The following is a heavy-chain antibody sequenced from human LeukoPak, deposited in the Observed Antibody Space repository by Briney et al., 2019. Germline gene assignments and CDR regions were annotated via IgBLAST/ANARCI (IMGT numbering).Heavy chain of an antibody. V-gene: IGHV3-30*18. D-gene: IGHD4-23*01. CDR3: AKSRAGGSFDY. CDR2: ISYDGSNK. J-gene: IGHJ4*02. CDR1: GFTFSSYG. Sequence: GALRLSCAASGFTFSSYGMHWVRQAPGKGLEWVAVISYDGSNKYYADSVKGRFTISRDNSKNTLYLQMNSLRAEDTAVYYCAKSRAGGSFDYWGQGTLVTVSS.